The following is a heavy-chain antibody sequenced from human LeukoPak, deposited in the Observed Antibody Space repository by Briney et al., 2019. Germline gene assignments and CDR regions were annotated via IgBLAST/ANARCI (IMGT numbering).Heavy chain of an antibody. D-gene: IGHD5-18*01. Sequence: GGSLRLSCAASAFTFRTYWMHWVRQAPGKGLLWVSRINGDGSSTSYADSVKGRFTISRDNAKNTLYLQMNSLRAEDTAVYYCARDNSYGYDYWGQGTLVTVSS. V-gene: IGHV3-74*01. J-gene: IGHJ4*02. CDR1: AFTFRTYW. CDR3: ARDNSYGYDY. CDR2: INGDGSST.